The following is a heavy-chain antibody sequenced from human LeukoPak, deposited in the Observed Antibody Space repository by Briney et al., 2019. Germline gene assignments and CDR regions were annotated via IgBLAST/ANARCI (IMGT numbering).Heavy chain of an antibody. Sequence: SETLSLTCTVSGGSISSSGYYWGWIRQPPGKGLEWLGTIFYSGNPYYNPSLKSRVTISLDTSKNQFSLKLSSVTAADTAIYYCVKDNGRWFDPWGQGTLVTVSS. CDR1: GGSISSSGYY. CDR2: IFYSGNP. V-gene: IGHV4-39*07. D-gene: IGHD1-26*01. CDR3: VKDNGRWFDP. J-gene: IGHJ5*02.